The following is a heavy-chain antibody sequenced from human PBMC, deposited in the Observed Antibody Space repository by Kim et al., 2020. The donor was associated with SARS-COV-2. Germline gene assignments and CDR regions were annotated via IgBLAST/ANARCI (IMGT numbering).Heavy chain of an antibody. D-gene: IGHD3-22*01. V-gene: IGHV4-39*01. CDR1: GGSISSSSYY. CDR3: ARHDTYGDDSSGYYPPPLKY. CDR2: IYYSGST. J-gene: IGHJ4*02. Sequence: SETLSLTCTVSGGSISSSSYYWGWIRQPPGKGLEWIGSIYYSGSTYYNPSLKSRVTISVDTSKNQFSLELSSVTAADTAVYYCARHDTYGDDSSGYYPPPLKYWGQGTLVTVSS.